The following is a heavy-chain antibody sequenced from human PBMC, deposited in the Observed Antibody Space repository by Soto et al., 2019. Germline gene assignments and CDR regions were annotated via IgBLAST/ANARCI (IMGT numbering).Heavy chain of an antibody. Sequence: SETLYLTCTVSSDSISSNYWSWIRQPPGKRLEWIGYISYSGSTDYNPSLKSRVTISGDTSKNQFSLKVSSVTAADTAVYYCARGTSWQLPFDYWGQGTLVTAP. V-gene: IGHV4-59*01. J-gene: IGHJ4*02. CDR2: ISYSGST. CDR3: ARGTSWQLPFDY. CDR1: SDSISSNY. D-gene: IGHD6-13*01.